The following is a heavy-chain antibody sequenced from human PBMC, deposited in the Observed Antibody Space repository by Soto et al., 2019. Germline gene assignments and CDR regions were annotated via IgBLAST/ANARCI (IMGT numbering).Heavy chain of an antibody. CDR1: GFTFSSYS. Sequence: PGGSLRLSCAASGFTFSSYSMNWVRQAPGKGLEWVSSISSSSSYIYYADSVRGRFTVSRDNAKNTLYLQINSLTAEDTAVYYCARGTPTSIDMVDYWGQGTLVTVS. CDR2: ISSSSSYI. J-gene: IGHJ4*02. CDR3: ARGTPTSIDMVDY. D-gene: IGHD2-21*01. V-gene: IGHV3-21*03.